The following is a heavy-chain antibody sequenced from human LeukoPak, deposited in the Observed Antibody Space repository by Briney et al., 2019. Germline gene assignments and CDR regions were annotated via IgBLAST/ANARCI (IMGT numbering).Heavy chain of an antibody. J-gene: IGHJ4*02. Sequence: GGSLRLSCAASGFTFDDYAMHWVRQAPGKGLEWVSGISWNSGSIVYADSVKGRFTISRDNAKNSLYLQMNSLRAEDTALYYCAKGAWSSTSPTHYWGQGTLVTVPS. CDR2: ISWNSGSI. CDR1: GFTFDDYA. D-gene: IGHD2-2*01. CDR3: AKGAWSSTSPTHY. V-gene: IGHV3-9*01.